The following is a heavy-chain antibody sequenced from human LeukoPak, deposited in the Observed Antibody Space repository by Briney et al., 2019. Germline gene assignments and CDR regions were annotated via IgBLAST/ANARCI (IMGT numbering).Heavy chain of an antibody. J-gene: IGHJ5*02. D-gene: IGHD2-15*01. CDR1: GGTFSSYA. V-gene: IGHV1-69*01. CDR3: ARDRDCSGGSCYYGNDP. Sequence: SVKVSCKASGGTFSSYAISWVRQAPGQGLEWMGGIIPIFGTANYAQKFQGRVTITADESTSTAYMELSSLRSEGTAVYYCARDRDCSGGSCYYGNDPWGQGTLVTVSS. CDR2: IIPIFGTA.